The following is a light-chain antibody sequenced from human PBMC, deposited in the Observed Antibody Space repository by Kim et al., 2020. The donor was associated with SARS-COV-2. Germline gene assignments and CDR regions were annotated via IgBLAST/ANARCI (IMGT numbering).Light chain of an antibody. V-gene: IGLV2-14*04. Sequence: GPSITTSCTGTSNDVGGYNYVSWYQQHPGKAPKLMIYDVSKRPSGVSNRFSGSKSGNTASLTISGLQAEDEADYYCSSYTSSSTLVFGGGTKLTVL. J-gene: IGLJ3*02. CDR3: SSYTSSSTLV. CDR2: DVS. CDR1: SNDVGGYNY.